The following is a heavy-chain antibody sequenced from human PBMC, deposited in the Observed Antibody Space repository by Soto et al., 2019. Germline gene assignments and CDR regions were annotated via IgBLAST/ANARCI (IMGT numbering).Heavy chain of an antibody. CDR1: CASLNKHY. D-gene: IGHD3-3*01. Sequence: SGTPSLPCTVSCASLNKHYWGCFRQPPGKGLEWIGHVHSGERINYNPSLNSRVTMSVATSKNQFYLTLTSVTAADAAEYYCARHGGDFFDYWGRGTLVTVSS. V-gene: IGHV4-59*08. CDR3: ARHGGDFFDY. CDR2: VHSGERI. J-gene: IGHJ4*02.